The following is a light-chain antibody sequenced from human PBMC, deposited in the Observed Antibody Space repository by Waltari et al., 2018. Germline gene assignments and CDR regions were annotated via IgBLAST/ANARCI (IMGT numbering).Light chain of an antibody. J-gene: IGLJ2*01. CDR2: DVS. Sequence: QSALTQPASVSGSPGQSITISCTGTSNDVGGYNYVSWYQQHPGKAPKLMIYDVSNRRSWVTNRFSGSQSGDTASLTISVLQAEDEADYYCSSYTSSSTSVFGGGTKLTVL. CDR1: SNDVGGYNY. V-gene: IGLV2-14*03. CDR3: SSYTSSSTSV.